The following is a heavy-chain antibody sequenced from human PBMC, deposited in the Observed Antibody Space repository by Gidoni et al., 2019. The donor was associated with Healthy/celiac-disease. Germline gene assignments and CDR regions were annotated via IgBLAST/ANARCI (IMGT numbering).Heavy chain of an antibody. J-gene: IGHJ6*02. CDR1: GGSISSGGYY. CDR3: ARDRMTTVTRYYYGMDV. D-gene: IGHD4-4*01. CDR2: IYYSGST. V-gene: IGHV4-31*03. Sequence: QVQLQDSRPGLVKPSQTLSLTCTVPGGSISSGGYYWSWIRQHPGKGLEWIGYIYYSGSTYYNPSLKSRVTISVDTSKNQFSLKLSSVTAADTAVYYCARDRMTTVTRYYYGMDVWGQGTTVTVSS.